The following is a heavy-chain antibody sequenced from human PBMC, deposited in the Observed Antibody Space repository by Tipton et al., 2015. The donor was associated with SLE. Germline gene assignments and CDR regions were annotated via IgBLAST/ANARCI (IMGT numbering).Heavy chain of an antibody. D-gene: IGHD4-23*01. CDR3: AGDLWYGGNSAPHAFDI. V-gene: IGHV4-59*01. Sequence: TLSLTCTVSGASINNYYWNWIRQSPGKGLEWIGYIYYSGSTNYNPSLKSRVTISVDTSKNQFSLKLSSVTAADTAVYYCAGDLWYGGNSAPHAFDIWGQGTMVTVSS. CDR2: IYYSGST. J-gene: IGHJ3*02. CDR1: GASINNYY.